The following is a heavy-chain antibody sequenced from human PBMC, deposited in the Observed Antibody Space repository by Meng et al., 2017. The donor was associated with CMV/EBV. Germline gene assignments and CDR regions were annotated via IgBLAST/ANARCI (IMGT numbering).Heavy chain of an antibody. V-gene: IGHV1-46*01. Sequence: ASVKVSCKASGYTFTSYYMHWVRQAPGQGLEWMGIINPSGGSTSYAQKFQGRVTMTRDTSTSTVYMELSSLRAEDTAVYYCARQPHSSALPRHDYYYYYGMDVWGQGTTVTVSS. CDR2: INPSGGST. D-gene: IGHD6-6*01. CDR1: GYTFTSYY. J-gene: IGHJ6*02. CDR3: ARQPHSSALPRHDYYYYYGMDV.